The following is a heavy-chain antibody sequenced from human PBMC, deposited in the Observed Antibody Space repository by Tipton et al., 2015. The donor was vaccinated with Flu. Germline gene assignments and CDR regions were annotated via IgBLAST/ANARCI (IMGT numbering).Heavy chain of an antibody. CDR3: ARVIRIAAAAPYYYGMDV. J-gene: IGHJ6*02. D-gene: IGHD6-13*01. Sequence: QLVQSGAEVKKPGSSVKVSCKASGGTFSSYAISWVRQAPGQGLEWMGRIIPILGIANYAQKFQGRVTITADKSTSTAYMELSSLRSEDTAVYYCARVIRIAAAAPYYYGMDVWGQGTTVTVSS. CDR1: GGTFSSYA. CDR2: IIPILGIA. V-gene: IGHV1-69*09.